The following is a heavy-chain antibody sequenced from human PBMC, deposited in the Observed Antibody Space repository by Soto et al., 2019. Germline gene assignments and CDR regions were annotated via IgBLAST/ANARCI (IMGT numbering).Heavy chain of an antibody. V-gene: IGHV1-8*01. D-gene: IGHD3-3*01. Sequence: ASVKVSCRASGYTFTSYDINWVRQATGQGLEWMGWMNPNSGNTGYAQKFQGRVTMTRNTSISTAYMELSSLRSEDTAVYYCARGITIFGVVPGWGQGTLVTVSS. CDR3: ARGITIFGVVPG. CDR1: GYTFTSYD. CDR2: MNPNSGNT. J-gene: IGHJ4*02.